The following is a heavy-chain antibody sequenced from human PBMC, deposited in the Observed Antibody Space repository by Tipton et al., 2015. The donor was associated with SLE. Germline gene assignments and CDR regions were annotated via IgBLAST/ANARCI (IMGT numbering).Heavy chain of an antibody. V-gene: IGHV4-59*01. CDR2: IHHSGST. J-gene: IGHJ4*02. Sequence: TLSLTCTVSGGSISSYYWNWIRQSPGKGLEWIGYIHHSGSTNYNPSLQSRVTISRDPSKNQFSLKLISATAADTAVYYCARFMRDGYNAKYYFDYWGQGNLVTVSS. CDR1: GGSISSYY. D-gene: IGHD5-24*01. CDR3: ARFMRDGYNAKYYFDY.